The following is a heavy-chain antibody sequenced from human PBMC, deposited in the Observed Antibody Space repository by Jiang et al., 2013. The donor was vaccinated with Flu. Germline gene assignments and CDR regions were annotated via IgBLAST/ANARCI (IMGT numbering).Heavy chain of an antibody. D-gene: IGHD3-9*01. CDR2: ISGPGDST. Sequence: LLESGGGLVQPGGSLRLSCAVSGFTFSNYAMSWVRQAPGKGLEWVSAISGPGDSTYYADSVKGRLTISRDNSNNTLYLQMSSLRAEDTAVYYCAETPPDILTGYYPYWYFDLWGRGTLVTVSS. CDR1: GFTFSNYA. CDR3: AETPPDILTGYYPYWYFDL. V-gene: IGHV3-23*01. J-gene: IGHJ2*01.